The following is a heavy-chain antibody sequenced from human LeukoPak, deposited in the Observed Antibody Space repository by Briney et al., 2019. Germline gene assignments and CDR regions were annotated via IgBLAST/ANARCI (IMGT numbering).Heavy chain of an antibody. V-gene: IGHV4-4*02. CDR3: ARDMGATYYYYYYMDV. J-gene: IGHJ6*03. CDR2: IYHSGST. Sequence: SETLSLTCAVSGGSISSSNWWSWVRQPPGKGLEWIGEIYHSGSTNYNPSLKSRVTISVDKSKNQFSLKLSSVTAADTAVYYCARDMGATYYYYYYMDVWGKGTTVTVSS. D-gene: IGHD1-26*01. CDR1: GGSISSSNW.